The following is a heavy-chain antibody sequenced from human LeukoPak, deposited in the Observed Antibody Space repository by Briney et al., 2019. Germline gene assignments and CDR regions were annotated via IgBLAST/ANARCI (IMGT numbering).Heavy chain of an antibody. J-gene: IGHJ5*02. D-gene: IGHD3-10*01. CDR3: ARGITMVRGVIWFDP. Sequence: SGTLSLTCAVSGGSISSSNWWSWVRQPPGKGLEWIGEIYHSGSTNYNPSLKSRVTISVDKSKNQFSLKLSSVTAADTAVYYCARGITMVRGVIWFDPWGQGTLVTVSS. V-gene: IGHV4-4*02. CDR1: GGSISSSNW. CDR2: IYHSGST.